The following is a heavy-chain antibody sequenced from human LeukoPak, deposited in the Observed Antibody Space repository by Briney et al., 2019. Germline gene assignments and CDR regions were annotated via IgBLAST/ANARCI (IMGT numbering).Heavy chain of an antibody. J-gene: IGHJ4*02. Sequence: GSLRLSCAASGFSFSTYSMNWVRQPPGKGLEWIGEINHSGSTNYNPSLKSRVTISVDTSKNQFSLKLSSVTAADTAVYYCARALYYYGSGGQDYWGQGTLVTVSS. CDR3: ARALYYYGSGGQDY. CDR2: INHSGST. D-gene: IGHD3-10*01. CDR1: GFSFSTYS. V-gene: IGHV4-34*01.